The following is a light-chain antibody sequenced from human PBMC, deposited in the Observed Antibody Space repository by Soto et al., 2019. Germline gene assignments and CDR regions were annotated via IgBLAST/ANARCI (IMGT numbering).Light chain of an antibody. Sequence: DIQMTQSPSSLSASVGDRVTITCRASQGISNFLAWYQQKPGKVPKLLISAASTLQSGVPSRFSDSGSGTYFTLTITSLQPEDVATYYCQKYSSVITFGQGTRLEIK. V-gene: IGKV1-27*01. J-gene: IGKJ5*01. CDR1: QGISNF. CDR3: QKYSSVIT. CDR2: AAS.